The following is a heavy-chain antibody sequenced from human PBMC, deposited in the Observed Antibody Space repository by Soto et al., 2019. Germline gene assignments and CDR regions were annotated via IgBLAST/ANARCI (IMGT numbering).Heavy chain of an antibody. CDR1: GYPFTGYY. CDR2: INPNSGGT. Sequence: ASVKVSCKASGYPFTGYYMHCERQAPGQGLEWMGWINPNSGGTNYAQKFQGWVTMXRGTSISTPYIELSMLRSDDTAVYYCARWIPYYCHSSGYLTPGALDIGTPGTMVTVSS. D-gene: IGHD3-22*01. CDR3: ARWIPYYCHSSGYLTPGALDI. J-gene: IGHJ3*02. V-gene: IGHV1-2*04.